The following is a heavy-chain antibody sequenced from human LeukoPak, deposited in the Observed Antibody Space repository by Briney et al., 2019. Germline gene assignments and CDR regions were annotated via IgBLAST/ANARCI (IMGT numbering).Heavy chain of an antibody. J-gene: IGHJ3*02. V-gene: IGHV5-51*01. CDR3: ARRPSGIAAAGTIAHYAFDI. CDR2: IYPGDSDT. CDR1: GYSFTSYW. Sequence: GESLQISCKGSGYSFTSYWIGWVRQMPGKGLEWMGIIYPGDSDTRYSPSFQGQVTISADKSISTAYLQWSSLKASDTAMYYCARRPSGIAAAGTIAHYAFDIWGQGTMVTVSS. D-gene: IGHD6-13*01.